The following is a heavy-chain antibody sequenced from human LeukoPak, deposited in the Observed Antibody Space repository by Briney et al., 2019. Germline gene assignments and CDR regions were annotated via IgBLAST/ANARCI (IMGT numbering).Heavy chain of an antibody. CDR3: AKGGYCSGGSCYSVGHFDY. CDR1: GFTFSSYA. CDR2: ISGSGGST. J-gene: IGHJ4*02. V-gene: IGHV3-23*01. Sequence: GGSLRLSCAASGFTFSSYAMSWVRQAPGKGLEWVSAISGSGGSTYYADSVKGRFTISRDNSKNTLYLQMNSLRAEDTAVYYCAKGGYCSGGSCYSVGHFDYWGQGTLVTVSS. D-gene: IGHD2-15*01.